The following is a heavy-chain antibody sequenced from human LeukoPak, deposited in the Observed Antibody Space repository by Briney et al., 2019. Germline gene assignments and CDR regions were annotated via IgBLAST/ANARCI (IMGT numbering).Heavy chain of an antibody. Sequence: GGSLRLSCSASGFTFINYAITWVRQSPGKGLIWVSTFTAGGTTTYYADSVKGRLTTSRDTSTNTLYLHMNSLRAEDTAVYYCCFGVTSSVFFDYWGRGILVTFSS. CDR2: FTAGGTTT. D-gene: IGHD3-3*01. J-gene: IGHJ4*02. CDR1: GFTFINYA. V-gene: IGHV3-23*01. CDR3: CFGVTSSVFFDY.